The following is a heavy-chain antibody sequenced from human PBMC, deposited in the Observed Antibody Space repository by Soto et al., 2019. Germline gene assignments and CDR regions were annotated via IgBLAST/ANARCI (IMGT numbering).Heavy chain of an antibody. CDR3: AKLQEYFRGDSSQFDY. CDR1: GFSISSSSFH. CDR2: IYYSGST. V-gene: IGHV4-39*01. J-gene: IGHJ4*02. D-gene: IGHD2-15*01. Sequence: SETLSLTCTVSGFSISSSSFHWGWIRQPPGKGLEWIGSIYYSGSTYYNLSLKSRVTISVDTSKNQFSLKLSSVTAADTAVYFCAKLQEYFRGDSSQFDYGGKGTLVTGS.